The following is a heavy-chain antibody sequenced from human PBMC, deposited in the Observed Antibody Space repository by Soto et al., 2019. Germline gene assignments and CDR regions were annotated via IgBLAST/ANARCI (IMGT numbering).Heavy chain of an antibody. V-gene: IGHV1-2*02. CDR2: IYPYSGGA. J-gene: IGHJ4*02. D-gene: IGHD3-10*01. CDR1: GYTFTGYF. CDR3: ARVIRGAYYNSPLDS. Sequence: GASVKVSCKASGYTFTGYFMHWVRQAPGQGLEWMGWIYPYSGGADYAQSFQGRVTMTRDTSISTVYMELSRLRFDDTAVYYCARVIRGAYYNSPLDSWGQGTLVTVSS.